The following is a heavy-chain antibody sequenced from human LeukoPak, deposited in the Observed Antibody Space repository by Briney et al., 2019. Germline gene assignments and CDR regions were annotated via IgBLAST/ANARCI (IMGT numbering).Heavy chain of an antibody. V-gene: IGHV3-30*02. CDR3: ARGSSGWYGIDY. Sequence: PGGSLRLSCAASGFTFSDYSMHWVRQAPGKGLNWVAFIRYDGNNKYYADSVKGRFTISRDNSKNTLYLQMNSLRAEDTAVYYCARGSSGWYGIDYWGQGALVNVSS. CDR1: GFTFSDYS. D-gene: IGHD6-19*01. J-gene: IGHJ4*02. CDR2: IRYDGNNK.